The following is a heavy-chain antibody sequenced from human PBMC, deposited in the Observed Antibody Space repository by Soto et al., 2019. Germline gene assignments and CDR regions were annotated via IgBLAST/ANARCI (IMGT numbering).Heavy chain of an antibody. D-gene: IGHD1-26*01. J-gene: IGHJ4*02. CDR3: AKSWELRRFFAS. Sequence: SETLSLTCAVSGASIISENWWTWVRQSPGKGLEWIGEIHHTGSTTYNPSLDSRVTMSVDESKNHFSLILSSVTAADTALYYCAKSWELRRFFASWGQGTLVTGS. CDR2: IHHTGST. CDR1: GASIISENW. V-gene: IGHV4-4*02.